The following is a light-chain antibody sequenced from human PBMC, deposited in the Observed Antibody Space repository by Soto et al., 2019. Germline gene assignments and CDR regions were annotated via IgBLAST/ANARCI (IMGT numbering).Light chain of an antibody. J-gene: IGLJ1*01. CDR2: NNN. CDR1: GSNIGSNT. V-gene: IGLV1-44*01. CDR3: AAWDDSLSGYV. Sequence: QSALTQPPSASETPGQRVSISCSGSGSNIGSNTVHWYQQLPGTAPKPLMYNNNQRPSGVPDRFSGSKSGTSASLAISGLQSEDGADYYCAAWDDSLSGYVFGTGTKATVL.